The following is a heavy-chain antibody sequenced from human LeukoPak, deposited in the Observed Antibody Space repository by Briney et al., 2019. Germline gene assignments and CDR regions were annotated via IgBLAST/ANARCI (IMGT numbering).Heavy chain of an antibody. CDR2: ISGGGAST. CDR3: AKQFRIAAAEDYFDY. D-gene: IGHD6-13*01. J-gene: IGHJ4*02. V-gene: IGHV3-23*01. CDR1: GFIFSSYA. Sequence: GGSLRLSCAASGFIFSSYAMSWVRQAPGKGLEWVSGISGGGASTYYADSVQGRFTISRDNSKNTLYLQMDSLRAEDTAVYYCAKQFRIAAAEDYFDYWGQGTLVTVSS.